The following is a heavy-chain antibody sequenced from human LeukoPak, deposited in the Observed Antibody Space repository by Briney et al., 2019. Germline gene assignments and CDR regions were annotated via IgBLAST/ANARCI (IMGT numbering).Heavy chain of an antibody. CDR2: ISAYNGNT. J-gene: IGHJ4*02. Sequence: ASVKVSCKASGYTFTSYGISWVRQAPGQGLEWMGWISAYNGNTNYAQKLQGRVTMTTDTSTSTAYMELSSLRSEDTAVYYCARDSPDCGGDCYHFDYWGQGTLVTVSS. D-gene: IGHD2-21*02. V-gene: IGHV1-18*01. CDR3: ARDSPDCGGDCYHFDY. CDR1: GYTFTSYG.